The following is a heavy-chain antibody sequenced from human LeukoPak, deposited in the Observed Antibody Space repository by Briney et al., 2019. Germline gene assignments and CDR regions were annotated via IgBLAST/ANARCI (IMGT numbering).Heavy chain of an antibody. Sequence: PGGSLRLSCAASGFTFSSYSMNWVRQAPGKGLEWVSYISSSSSTIYYADSVKGRFTISRDNAKNSLYLQMNSLRAEDTAVYYCASFDPIFGVVPFYYYYGMDVWGQGTTVTVSS. CDR3: ASFDPIFGVVPFYYYYGMDV. D-gene: IGHD3-3*01. V-gene: IGHV3-48*01. CDR1: GFTFSSYS. J-gene: IGHJ6*02. CDR2: ISSSSSTI.